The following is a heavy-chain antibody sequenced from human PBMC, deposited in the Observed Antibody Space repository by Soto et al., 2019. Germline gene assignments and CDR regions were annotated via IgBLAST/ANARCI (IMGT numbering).Heavy chain of an antibody. CDR1: GFTFSSYG. CDR2: IWYDGSNK. D-gene: IGHD4-4*01. V-gene: IGHV3-33*01. CDR3: AREGTVTLGYYYYGMDV. Sequence: GGSLRLSCAASGFTFSSYGMHWVRQAPGKGLEWVAVIWYDGSNKYYADSVKGRFTISRDNSKNTLYLQMNSLRAEDTAVYYCAREGTVTLGYYYYGMDVWGQGTTVTVSS. J-gene: IGHJ6*02.